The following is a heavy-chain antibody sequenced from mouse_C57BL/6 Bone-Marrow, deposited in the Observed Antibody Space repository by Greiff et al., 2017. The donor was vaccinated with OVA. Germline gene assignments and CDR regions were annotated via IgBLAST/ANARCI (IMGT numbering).Heavy chain of an antibody. CDR1: GYTFTSYW. D-gene: IGHD2-1*01. Sequence: QQSCKASGYTFTSYWMHWVKQRPGRGLEWIGRIDPNSGGTKYNEKFKSKATLTVDKPSSTAYMQLSSLTSEDSAVYYCARGIYYGNYYFDYCGQGTTLTVSS. CDR3: ARGIYYGNYYFDY. V-gene: IGHV1-72*01. J-gene: IGHJ2*01. CDR2: IDPNSGGT.